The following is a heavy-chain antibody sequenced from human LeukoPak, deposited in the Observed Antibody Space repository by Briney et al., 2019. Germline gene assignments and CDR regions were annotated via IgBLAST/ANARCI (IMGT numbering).Heavy chain of an antibody. CDR1: GYSISSGYY. J-gene: IGHJ4*02. D-gene: IGHD3-22*01. CDR3: ASPRGMSVTYYYDSSGYYPPEYYFDY. Sequence: SETLSLTCTVSGYSISSGYYWGWIRQPPGKGLEWIGSIYHSGSTYYNPSLKSRVTISVDTSKNQFSLKLSSVTAADTAVYYCASPRGMSVTYYYDSSGYYPPEYYFDYWGQGTLVTVSS. CDR2: IYHSGST. V-gene: IGHV4-38-2*02.